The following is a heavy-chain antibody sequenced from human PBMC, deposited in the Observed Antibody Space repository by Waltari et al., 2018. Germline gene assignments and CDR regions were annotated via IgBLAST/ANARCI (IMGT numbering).Heavy chain of an antibody. CDR2: IIPIFGTA. Sequence: QVQLVQSGAEVKKPGSSVKVSCKASGGTFSSYAISWVRQAPGQGLEWMGRIIPIFGTANYAQKFQGRVTITADKSTSTAYMELSSLRSEDTAVYYCAREGQYCTGVCGDWFDPWGQGTLVTVSS. CDR3: AREGQYCTGVCGDWFDP. CDR1: GGTFSSYA. J-gene: IGHJ5*02. D-gene: IGHD2-8*02. V-gene: IGHV1-69*08.